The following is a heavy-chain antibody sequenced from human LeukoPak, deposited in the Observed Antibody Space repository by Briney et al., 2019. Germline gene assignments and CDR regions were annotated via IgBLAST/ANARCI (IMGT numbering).Heavy chain of an antibody. D-gene: IGHD6-13*01. CDR3: ARGLLVAAGIDY. CDR1: GFTFSRYW. CDR2: IKQDGSEK. V-gene: IGHV3-7*04. J-gene: IGHJ4*02. Sequence: PGGSLRLSCAASGFTFSRYWMSWVRQAPGKGLEWVANIKQDGSEKNHVDSVKGRFTISRDNAKNSLYLQMSSLRAEDTAVYYCARGLLVAAGIDYWGQGALVTVSS.